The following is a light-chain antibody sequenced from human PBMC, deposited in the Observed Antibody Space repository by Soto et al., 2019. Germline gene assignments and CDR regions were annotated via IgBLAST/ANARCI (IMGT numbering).Light chain of an antibody. CDR1: QSVSSY. Sequence: EIVLTQSPATLSLSPGERATLPCRASQSVSSYLAWYQRKPGQAPRLLIYDASNRATGIPARFSGSGSGTDFTLTISSLEPEDFAVYYCQQRSNWPPSITFGQGTRLEIK. V-gene: IGKV3-11*01. CDR2: DAS. CDR3: QQRSNWPPSIT. J-gene: IGKJ5*01.